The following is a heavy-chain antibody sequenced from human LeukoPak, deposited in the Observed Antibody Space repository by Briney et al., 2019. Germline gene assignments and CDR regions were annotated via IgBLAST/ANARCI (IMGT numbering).Heavy chain of an antibody. CDR1: GGSFSGYY. CDR3: ARVRVLMVYAIRGNYYYMDV. J-gene: IGHJ6*03. CDR2: INHSVST. V-gene: IGHV4-34*01. Sequence: PSETLSLTCAVYGGSFSGYYWSWIRQPPGKGLEWIGEINHSVSTNYNPSLKSRVTISVDTSKNQFSLKLSSVTAADTAVYYCARVRVLMVYAIRGNYYYMDVWGKGTTVTVSS. D-gene: IGHD2-8*01.